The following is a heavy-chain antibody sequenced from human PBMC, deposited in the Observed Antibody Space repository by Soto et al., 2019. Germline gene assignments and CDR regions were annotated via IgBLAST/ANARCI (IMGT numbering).Heavy chain of an antibody. CDR1: GGTFSSYA. CDR2: IIPIFGTA. CDR3: ARGYSISPVVLYYYYGMDV. D-gene: IGHD6-6*01. V-gene: IGHV1-69*01. Sequence: QVQLVQSGAEVKKPGSSVKVSCKASGGTFSSYAISWVRQAPGQGLEWMGGIIPIFGTANYAQKFQGRVTMTADESTSTAYMELSSLRAEDTAVYYCARGYSISPVVLYYYYGMDVWGQGTTVTVSS. J-gene: IGHJ6*02.